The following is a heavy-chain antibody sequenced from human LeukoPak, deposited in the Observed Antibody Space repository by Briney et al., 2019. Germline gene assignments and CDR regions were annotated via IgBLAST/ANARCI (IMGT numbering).Heavy chain of an antibody. V-gene: IGHV4-30-4*08. D-gene: IGHD6-13*01. Sequence: PSETLSLTCTVSGGSISSGDYYWSWIRQPPGKDLEWIGYIYYSGSTYYNPSLKSRVTISVDTSKNQFSLKLSSVTAADTAVYYCARDRVAAAGSDAFDIWGQGTMVTVSS. J-gene: IGHJ3*02. CDR2: IYYSGST. CDR1: GGSISSGDYY. CDR3: ARDRVAAAGSDAFDI.